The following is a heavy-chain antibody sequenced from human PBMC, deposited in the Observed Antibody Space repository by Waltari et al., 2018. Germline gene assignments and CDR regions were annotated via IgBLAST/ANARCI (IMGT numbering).Heavy chain of an antibody. CDR1: GFTFGNSA. D-gene: IGHD3-16*02. CDR3: AKVEGGIVTRYYALDI. CDR2: ISGSSSST. V-gene: IGHV3-23*01. Sequence: EVQLLESGGGLVQPGGSLRLSCAASGFTFGNSALGWVRQAAGKGLEWISGISGSSSSTYYADSVKGRFTISRDNSKNTLYLQMNSLRVEDTAVYFCAKVEGGIVTRYYALDIWGQGTMVTVSS. J-gene: IGHJ3*02.